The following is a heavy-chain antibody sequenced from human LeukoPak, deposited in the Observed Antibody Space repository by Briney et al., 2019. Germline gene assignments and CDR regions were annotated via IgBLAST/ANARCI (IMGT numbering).Heavy chain of an antibody. CDR2: VNRNGGTT. Sequence: GGSLRLSCAASGFTFADYGMSWVRQAPGRGLEWVSGVNRNGGTTSYADSVKGRFTISRDNAKNSLYLQMNSLRVEDTALYHCARGNSNFNYWGQGTLVTVSS. V-gene: IGHV3-20*01. CDR1: GFTFADYG. D-gene: IGHD4-23*01. CDR3: ARGNSNFNY. J-gene: IGHJ4*02.